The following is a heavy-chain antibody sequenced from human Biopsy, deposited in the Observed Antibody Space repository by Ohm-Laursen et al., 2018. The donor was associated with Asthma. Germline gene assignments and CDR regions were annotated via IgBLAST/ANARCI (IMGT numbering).Heavy chain of an antibody. Sequence: SCAAPGFTFGDYWMSWVRQVPGKGLEWVANIKHDGSEKNHVDSLKGRFTISRDNAKNSLYLQMNSLRAEDTAVYYCARTFHFWSPYHAEHYQLWGQGTLVTVSS. CDR1: GFTFGDYW. D-gene: IGHD3-3*02. CDR3: ARTFHFWSPYHAEHYQL. CDR2: IKHDGSEK. J-gene: IGHJ1*01. V-gene: IGHV3-7*01.